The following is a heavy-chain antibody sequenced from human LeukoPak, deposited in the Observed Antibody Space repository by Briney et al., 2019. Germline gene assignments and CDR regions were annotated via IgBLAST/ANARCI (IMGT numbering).Heavy chain of an antibody. V-gene: IGHV4-34*01. D-gene: IGHD6-19*01. Sequence: SETLSLTCAVFGGSLSRYYWSWIRQPPGKGLEWIGKINHRGSTTYSPSLRSRVTISVDTSKNQFSLKLSSVTAADTAFSYCARDRDSSGWFDYWGQGALVTVSS. CDR2: INHRGST. J-gene: IGHJ4*02. CDR1: GGSLSRYY. CDR3: ARDRDSSGWFDY.